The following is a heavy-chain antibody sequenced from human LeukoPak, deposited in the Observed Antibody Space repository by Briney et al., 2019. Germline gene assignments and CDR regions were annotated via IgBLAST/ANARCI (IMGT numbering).Heavy chain of an antibody. V-gene: IGHV3-49*04. CDR2: IRSKAYCRKT. CDR1: GFTFGDYA. CDR3: SYGSGSSYNVYYYAMDV. Sequence: GGSLRLSCTASGFTFGDYAMSWVRQAPGKGLEWVAFIRSKAYCRKTEYAASVKGRFTISRDDSKSIAYLQMNSLKTEDTAVYYCSYGSGSSYNVYYYAMDVWGKGTTVTVSS. D-gene: IGHD3-10*01. J-gene: IGHJ6*04.